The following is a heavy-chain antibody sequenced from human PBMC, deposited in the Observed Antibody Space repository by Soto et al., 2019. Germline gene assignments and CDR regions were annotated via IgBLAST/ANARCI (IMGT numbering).Heavy chain of an antibody. CDR1: GFTFNNYA. J-gene: IGHJ3*01. V-gene: IGHV3-23*01. CDR2: IGGGDNI. Sequence: VQLLESGGGLVQPGGSLRLSCETSGFTFNNYAMTWVRQAPGEGPEWVSTIGGGDNIFYADSVKGRFTISRDDSKNTMYLQMDNLRVEDTAIYFCAKESVSFNRIYDALDLWGQGTVVTVSS. CDR3: AKESVSFNRIYDALDL. D-gene: IGHD3-3*02.